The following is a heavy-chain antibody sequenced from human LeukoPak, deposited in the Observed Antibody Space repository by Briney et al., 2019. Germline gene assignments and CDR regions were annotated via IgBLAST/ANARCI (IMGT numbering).Heavy chain of an antibody. CDR2: ISSSTNTI. CDR1: GFTFSSYS. Sequence: GGSLRLSCAASGFTFSSYSMNWVRQAPGKGLEWVSYISSSTNTIYYADSVKGRFTISRDNAKNTVYLQMNSLRAEDTAVYYCARQNYGNPDYWGQGTLVTVSS. D-gene: IGHD3-16*01. J-gene: IGHJ4*02. V-gene: IGHV3-48*01. CDR3: ARQNYGNPDY.